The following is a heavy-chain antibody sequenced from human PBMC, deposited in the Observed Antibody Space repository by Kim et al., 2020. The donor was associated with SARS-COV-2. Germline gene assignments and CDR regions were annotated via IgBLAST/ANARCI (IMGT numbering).Heavy chain of an antibody. D-gene: IGHD1-26*01. CDR3: ARRGSSGTYWFYFDF. Sequence: GESLKISCKGSGYSFTTYWIGWVRQMPGKGLEWMGILYPGDSDTRYSPSFQGQVTISADKSISTAYLQLSSLKASDTAMYYCARRGSSGTYWFYFDFWGQGTLVTVSS. J-gene: IGHJ4*02. CDR1: GYSFTTYW. V-gene: IGHV5-51*01. CDR2: LYPGDSDT.